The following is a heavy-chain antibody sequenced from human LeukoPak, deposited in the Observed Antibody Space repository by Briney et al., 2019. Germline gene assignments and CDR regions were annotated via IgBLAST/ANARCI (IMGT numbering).Heavy chain of an antibody. CDR2: IHYDSTTE. D-gene: IGHD3-10*02. CDR1: GFAFSSYG. J-gene: IGHJ6*04. Sequence: GGSLRLSCAASGFAFSSYGMHWVRQAPGKGLEWVAYIHYDSTTEDYADSVKGRFTISRDNSKNTLYLQMNSLRAEDTAVYYCAELGITMIGGVWGKGTTVTISS. CDR3: AELGITMIGGV. V-gene: IGHV3-30*02.